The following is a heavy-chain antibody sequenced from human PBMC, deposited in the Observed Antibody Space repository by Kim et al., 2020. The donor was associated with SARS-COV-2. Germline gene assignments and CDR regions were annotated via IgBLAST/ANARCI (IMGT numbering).Heavy chain of an antibody. CDR2: IYSGGST. CDR1: GFTVSSNY. Sequence: GGSLRLSCAASGFTVSSNYMSWVRQAPGKGLEWVSVIYSGGSTYYADSVKGRFTISRDNSKNTLYLQMNSLRAEDTAVYYCARGTIFGVEDDYYYYGMDVWGQGTTVTVSS. CDR3: ARGTIFGVEDDYYYYGMDV. J-gene: IGHJ6*02. V-gene: IGHV3-53*01. D-gene: IGHD3-3*01.